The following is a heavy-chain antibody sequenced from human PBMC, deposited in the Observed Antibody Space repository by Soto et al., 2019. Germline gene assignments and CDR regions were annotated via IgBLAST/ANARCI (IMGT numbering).Heavy chain of an antibody. CDR2: IYPGDSDT. D-gene: IGHD4-17*01. CDR1: GYSFTSYW. CDR3: ARHDSMTTVFVDY. J-gene: IGHJ4*02. V-gene: IGHV5-51*01. Sequence: GESLKISCKCSGYSFTSYWIGLVRQMPGKGLEWMGIIYPGDSDTRYSPSFQGQVTISADKSISTAYLQWSSLKASDTAMYYCARHDSMTTVFVDYWGQGTLVTVS.